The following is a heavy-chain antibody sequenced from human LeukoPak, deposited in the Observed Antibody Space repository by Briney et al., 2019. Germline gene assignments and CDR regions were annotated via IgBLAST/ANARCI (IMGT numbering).Heavy chain of an antibody. CDR2: IDPNNGDT. Sequence: ASVKVSCKASGYTFTHFYIRWVRQPPGQGLEWLGWIDPNNGDTDYAQKFQGRVTMTRDTSMDTAYMQVTGLRYDDTAVYYCAANVETGRGDFDIWGQGTLVTVSS. CDR1: GYTFTHFY. CDR3: AANVETGRGDFDI. J-gene: IGHJ3*02. D-gene: IGHD1-14*01. V-gene: IGHV1-2*02.